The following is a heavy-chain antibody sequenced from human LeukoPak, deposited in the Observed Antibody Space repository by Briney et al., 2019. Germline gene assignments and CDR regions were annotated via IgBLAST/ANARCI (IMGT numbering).Heavy chain of an antibody. D-gene: IGHD3-3*01. CDR2: IIPIFGTA. Sequence: SVKVSCKASGGTFSSYAISWVRQAPGQGLEWMGGIIPIFGTANYAQKFQGRVTITADESTSTAYMELSSLRSEDTAVYYCARSSGEWLLPYNYYYGMDVWGQGTTVTVSS. CDR1: GGTFSSYA. J-gene: IGHJ6*02. V-gene: IGHV1-69*13. CDR3: ARSSGEWLLPYNYYYGMDV.